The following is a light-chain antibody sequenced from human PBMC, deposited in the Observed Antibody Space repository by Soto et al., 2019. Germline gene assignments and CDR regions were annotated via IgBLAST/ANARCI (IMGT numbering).Light chain of an antibody. CDR3: QQYNSPFT. CDR2: DAS. Sequence: DIQMTQSPSTLSASVGDRVTITCRASQSISSWLAWYQQKPGKAPKLLIFDASSLESGVPSRFSGSGSGTELTLTISSLQPDDFATYYCQQYNSPFTFGPGTKVDIK. CDR1: QSISSW. J-gene: IGKJ3*01. V-gene: IGKV1-5*01.